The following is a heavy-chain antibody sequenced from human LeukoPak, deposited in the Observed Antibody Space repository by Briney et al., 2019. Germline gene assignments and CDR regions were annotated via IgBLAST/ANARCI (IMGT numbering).Heavy chain of an antibody. D-gene: IGHD1-26*01. Sequence: PGGSLRLSCAASGFIFSSYTMHWVRQAPGKGLGWVSVIYSGGSTYYADSVKGRFTISRDNSKNTLYLQMNSLRAEDTAVYYCAREGVGATYFDYWGQGTLVTVSS. J-gene: IGHJ4*02. V-gene: IGHV3-53*01. CDR1: GFIFSSYT. CDR3: AREGVGATYFDY. CDR2: IYSGGST.